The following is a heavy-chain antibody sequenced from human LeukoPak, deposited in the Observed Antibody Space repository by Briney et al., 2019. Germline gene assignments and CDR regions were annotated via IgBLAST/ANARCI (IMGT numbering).Heavy chain of an antibody. CDR1: GFTVSSNS. D-gene: IGHD4/OR15-4a*01. CDR2: IYSDNT. CDR3: ARRAGAYSHPYDY. Sequence: GGSLRLSCTVSGFTVSSNSMSWVRQAPGKGLEWVSFIYSDNTHYSDSVKGRLTISRDNSKNTLYLQMNSLRAEDTAVYYCARRAGAYSHPYDYWGQGALVTVSS. V-gene: IGHV3-53*01. J-gene: IGHJ4*02.